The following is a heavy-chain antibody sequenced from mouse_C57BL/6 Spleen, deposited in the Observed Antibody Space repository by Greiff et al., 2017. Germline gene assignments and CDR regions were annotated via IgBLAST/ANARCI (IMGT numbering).Heavy chain of an antibody. CDR3: ARGTRCAMDY. J-gene: IGHJ4*01. Sequence: QVQLQQPGAELVRPGSSVKLSCKASGYTFTSYWMHWVKQRPIQGLEWIGNIDPYDSETHYNQKFKAKATLTVDKSSRTAYMQLSSLTSEDSAVYYCARGTRCAMDYWGKGTSVTVSS. V-gene: IGHV1-52*01. CDR1: GYTFTSYW. CDR2: IDPYDSET.